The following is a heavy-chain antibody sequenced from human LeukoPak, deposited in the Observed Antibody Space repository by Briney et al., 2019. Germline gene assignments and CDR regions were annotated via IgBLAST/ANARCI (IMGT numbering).Heavy chain of an antibody. J-gene: IGHJ4*02. V-gene: IGHV4-34*01. D-gene: IGHD3-10*01. CDR1: GGSFSGYY. CDR3: ARGALYGSGSYRY. CDR2: INHSGST. Sequence: SETLSLTCAVYGGSFSGYYWSWIRQPPGKGLEWIGEINHSGSTNYNPSLKSRVTISVDTSKNQFSLKLSSVTAADTAVYYCARGALYGSGSYRYWGQGTLVTVSS.